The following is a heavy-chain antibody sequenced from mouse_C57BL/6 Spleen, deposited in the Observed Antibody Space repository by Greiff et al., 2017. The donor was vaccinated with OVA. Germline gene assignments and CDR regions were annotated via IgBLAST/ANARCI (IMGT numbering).Heavy chain of an antibody. CDR2: ISYDGSN. D-gene: IGHD3-1*01. V-gene: IGHV3-6*01. Sequence: EVKLMESGPGLVKPSQSLSLTCSVTGYSITSGYYWNWIRQFPGNKLEWMGYISYDGSNNYNPSLKNRISITRDTSKNQFFLKLNSVTTEDTATYYCARAGGYLYYAMDYWGQGTSVTVSS. J-gene: IGHJ4*01. CDR3: ARAGGYLYYAMDY. CDR1: GYSITSGYY.